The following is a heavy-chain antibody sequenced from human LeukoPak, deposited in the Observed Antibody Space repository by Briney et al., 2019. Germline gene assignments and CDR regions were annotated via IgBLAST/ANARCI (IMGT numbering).Heavy chain of an antibody. CDR3: AKLQGGYYYDSSGYPNY. CDR1: GLTFSSYT. Sequence: GGSLRLSCATSGLTFSSYTMNWVRQAPGKGLEWVSAISGNGGSTYYADSVKGRFTISRDNSKNTLYLQMNSLRAEDTAVYYCAKLQGGYYYDSSGYPNYWGQGTLVTVSS. J-gene: IGHJ4*02. D-gene: IGHD3-22*01. V-gene: IGHV3-23*01. CDR2: ISGNGGST.